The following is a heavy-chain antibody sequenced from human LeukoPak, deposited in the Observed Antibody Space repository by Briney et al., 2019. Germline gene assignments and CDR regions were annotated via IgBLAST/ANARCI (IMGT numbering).Heavy chain of an antibody. CDR2: ISGSGGST. Sequence: GGSLRLSCAASGFTFSSYAMSWVRQAPGKGLEWVSAISGSGGSTYYADSVEGRFTISRDNSKNALYLQMNSLRAEDTAVYYCAKRGGDRGTPSRYCSGGSCSNRWFDPWGQGTLVTVSS. J-gene: IGHJ5*02. CDR1: GFTFSSYA. CDR3: AKRGGDRGTPSRYCSGGSCSNRWFDP. D-gene: IGHD2-15*01. V-gene: IGHV3-23*01.